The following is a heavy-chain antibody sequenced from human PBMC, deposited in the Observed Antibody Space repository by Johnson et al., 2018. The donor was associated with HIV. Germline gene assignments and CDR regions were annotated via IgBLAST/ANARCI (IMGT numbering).Heavy chain of an antibody. CDR2: IRGKPYGGKP. CDR3: TTGLTIFRVVILDAFDI. D-gene: IGHD3-3*01. J-gene: IGHJ3*02. CDR1: GFTFSDYT. V-gene: IGHV3-49*04. Sequence: VQLVESGGDLVQPGRSLRLSCTASGFTFSDYTMSWVRQAPGKGLEWVGFIRGKPYGGKPEYVASGKGGFTISRDDSKNTLYLQMNSLKTEDTAVYYCTTGLTIFRVVILDAFDIWGQGTTVTVSS.